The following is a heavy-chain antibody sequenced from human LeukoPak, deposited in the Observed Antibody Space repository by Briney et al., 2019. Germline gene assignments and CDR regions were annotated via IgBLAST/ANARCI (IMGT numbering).Heavy chain of an antibody. Sequence: GGSPRRSCSASGFTFNSYSMNWVRPAPGKGLEWVSSISSSSSYIYYADSVKGRFTISRDNAKNSLYLQMNSLSAEDTAVYYCARGAYVGLVFDYWGQGTLVTVSS. CDR2: ISSSSSYI. CDR1: GFTFNSYS. V-gene: IGHV3-21*01. D-gene: IGHD5-12*01. CDR3: ARGAYVGLVFDY. J-gene: IGHJ4*02.